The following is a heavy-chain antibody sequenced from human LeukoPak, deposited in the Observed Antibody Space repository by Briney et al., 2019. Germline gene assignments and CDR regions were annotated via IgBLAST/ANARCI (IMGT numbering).Heavy chain of an antibody. V-gene: IGHV4-38-2*02. CDR2: IYHSGST. CDR3: AREMATLVDY. CDR1: GYSISSGYY. J-gene: IGHJ4*02. D-gene: IGHD5-24*01. Sequence: MPSETLSLTCAVSGYSISSGYYWGWIRQPPGKGLEWIGSIYHSGSTYYDPSLKSRVTTSVDTSKNQFSLKLSSVTAADTAVYYCAREMATLVDYWGQGTLVTVSS.